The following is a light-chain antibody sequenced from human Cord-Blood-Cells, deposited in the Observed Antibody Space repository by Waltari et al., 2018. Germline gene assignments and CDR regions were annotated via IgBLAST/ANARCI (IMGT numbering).Light chain of an antibody. Sequence: QSALTQTASVSGSPGPSITISCTGTSSDVGSYNLFSWYQQHPGKAPKLMIYEGSKRPSGVSNRFSGSKSGNTASLTISGLQAEDEADYYCCSYAGSSTLVFGGGTKLTVL. J-gene: IGLJ2*01. CDR3: CSYAGSSTLV. V-gene: IGLV2-23*01. CDR1: SSDVGSYNL. CDR2: EGS.